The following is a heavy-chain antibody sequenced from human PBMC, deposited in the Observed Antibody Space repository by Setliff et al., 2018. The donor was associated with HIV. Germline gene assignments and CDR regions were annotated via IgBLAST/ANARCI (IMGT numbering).Heavy chain of an antibody. CDR2: INSDGSTI. Sequence: GGSLRLSCGASGFTFRNYWMHWVRQVPGKGLVWVSRINSDGSTITYADSVKDRFTISRDTAKNTLFLQLNSLRAEDTAVYYCARANILELFYDYWGQGTLVTVSS. D-gene: IGHD3-3*01. CDR3: ARANILELFYDY. V-gene: IGHV3-74*01. J-gene: IGHJ4*02. CDR1: GFTFRNYW.